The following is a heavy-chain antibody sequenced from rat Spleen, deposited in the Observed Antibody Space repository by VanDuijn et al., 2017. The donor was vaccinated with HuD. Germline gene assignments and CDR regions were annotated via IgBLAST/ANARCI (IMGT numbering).Heavy chain of an antibody. CDR1: GFTFNRHW. CDR3: ARESPYYGGYTRFAY. J-gene: IGHJ3*01. Sequence: EVQLVETGGGLVQPGRSLKLSCVASGFTFNRHWMYWVRQAPGKGLEWVSSIDTDGSRTYYPDSVRGRFTISRDNAENTLYLQMDSLRSEDTATYYCARESPYYGGYTRFAYWGQGTLVTVSS. CDR2: IDTDGSRT. D-gene: IGHD1-11*01. V-gene: IGHV5-58*01.